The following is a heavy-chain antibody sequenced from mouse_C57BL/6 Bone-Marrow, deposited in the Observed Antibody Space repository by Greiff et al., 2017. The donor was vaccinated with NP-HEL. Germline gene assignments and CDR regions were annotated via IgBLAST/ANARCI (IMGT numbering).Heavy chain of an antibody. CDR1: GFTFSSYG. CDR3: ASLWSAWFAY. CDR2: ISSGGSYT. Sequence: EVNLVESGGDLVKPGGSLKLSCAASGFTFSSYGMSWVRQTPDKRLEWVATISSGGSYTYYPDSVKGRFTISRDNAKNTLYLQMSSLKSEDTAMYYCASLWSAWFAYWGQGTLVTVSA. V-gene: IGHV5-6*01. J-gene: IGHJ3*01. D-gene: IGHD1-1*02.